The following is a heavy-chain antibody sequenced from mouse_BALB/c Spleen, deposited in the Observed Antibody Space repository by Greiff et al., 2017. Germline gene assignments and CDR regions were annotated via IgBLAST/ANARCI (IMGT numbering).Heavy chain of an antibody. D-gene: IGHD2-4*01. CDR2: INPGSGGT. Sequence: VQLQQSGAELVRPGTSVKVSCKASGYAFTNYLIEWVKQRPGQGLEWIGVINPGSGGTNYNEKFKGKATLTADKSSSTAYMQLSSLTSDDSAVYFCATTMITKAFDYWGQGTTRTVAS. J-gene: IGHJ2*01. CDR1: GYAFTNYL. CDR3: ATTMITKAFDY. V-gene: IGHV1-54*01.